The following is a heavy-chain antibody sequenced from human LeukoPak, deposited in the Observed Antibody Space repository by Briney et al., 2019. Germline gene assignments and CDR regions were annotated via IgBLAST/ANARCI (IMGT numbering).Heavy chain of an antibody. CDR1: GFTFSNYA. J-gene: IGHJ3*02. CDR2: ISDSGSST. D-gene: IGHD2-21*02. Sequence: TGGSLRLSCAASGFTFSNYAMSWVRQAPGKGLEWVSGISDSGSSTYYADSVKGRFSISRDNSRNTLYLQMNGQRAEDTAVYYFAKDWSASGDCYAFDIWGQGTMVTVSS. V-gene: IGHV3-23*01. CDR3: AKDWSASGDCYAFDI.